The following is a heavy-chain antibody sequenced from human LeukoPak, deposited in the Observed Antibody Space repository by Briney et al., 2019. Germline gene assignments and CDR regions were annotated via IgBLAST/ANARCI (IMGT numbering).Heavy chain of an antibody. J-gene: IGHJ3*02. CDR2: IIPILGIA. CDR3: ASGKAAAAISGAFDI. CDR1: GGTFSSYA. Sequence: SVNVSCKASGGTFSSYAISWVRQAPGQGLEWMGRIIPILGIANYAQKFQGRVTITADKSTSTAYMELSSLRSEDTAVYYCASGKAAAAISGAFDIWGQGTMVTVSS. D-gene: IGHD2-2*01. V-gene: IGHV1-69*04.